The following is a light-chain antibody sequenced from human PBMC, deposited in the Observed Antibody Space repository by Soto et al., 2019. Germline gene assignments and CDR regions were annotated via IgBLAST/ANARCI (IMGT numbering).Light chain of an antibody. CDR1: SGHSNYA. V-gene: IGLV4-69*01. Sequence: QLVLTQSPSASASLGASVKLTCTLSSGHSNYAIAWHQQQPDKGPRSLMKVNSGGSHIKGDGIPDRFSGSSSGAERYLFISGLQAEDEADYYCQTWGTGSAIVVFGGGTQLTVL. J-gene: IGLJ7*01. CDR3: QTWGTGSAIVV. CDR2: VNSGGSH.